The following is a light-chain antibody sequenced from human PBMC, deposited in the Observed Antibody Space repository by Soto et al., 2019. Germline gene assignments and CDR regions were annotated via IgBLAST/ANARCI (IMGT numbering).Light chain of an antibody. Sequence: QSVLTQPPSASGTPGQIVAISCSGSSSNIGSNTLTWYQQLPGTAPTLLIYSTSQRSSGVPGRFSGSKSGASASLSISGLQSEDEADYYCAAWDDRLDVYVFGTGTKVTVL. CDR2: STS. CDR1: SSNIGSNT. J-gene: IGLJ1*01. CDR3: AAWDDRLDVYV. V-gene: IGLV1-44*01.